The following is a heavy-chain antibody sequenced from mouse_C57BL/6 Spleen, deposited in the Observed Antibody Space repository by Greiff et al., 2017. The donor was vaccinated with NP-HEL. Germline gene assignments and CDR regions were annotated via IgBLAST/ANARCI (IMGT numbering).Heavy chain of an antibody. J-gene: IGHJ2*01. Sequence: VQLQQSGTELVKPGASVKLSCKASGYTFTSYWMHWVKQRPGQGLEWIGNINPSNGGTNYNEKFKSKATLTVDKSSSTAYMQLSSLTSEDSAVYYCANYGSSYPYYFDYWGQGTTLTVSS. V-gene: IGHV1-53*01. CDR2: INPSNGGT. CDR3: ANYGSSYPYYFDY. CDR1: GYTFTSYW. D-gene: IGHD1-1*01.